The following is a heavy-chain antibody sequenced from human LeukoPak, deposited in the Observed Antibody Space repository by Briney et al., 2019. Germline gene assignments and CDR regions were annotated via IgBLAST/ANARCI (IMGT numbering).Heavy chain of an antibody. J-gene: IGHJ4*02. V-gene: IGHV3-66*02. CDR2: IYCGGST. CDR1: GFTVSSNY. Sequence: PGGPLRLSCAASGFTVSSNYMSWVRQAPGKGLEWVSVIYCGGSTYYADSVKGRFTISRDNSKNTLYLQMNSLRAEDTAVYYCARDRHRGNFDYWGQGTLVTVSS. CDR3: ARDRHRGNFDY. D-gene: IGHD3-16*02.